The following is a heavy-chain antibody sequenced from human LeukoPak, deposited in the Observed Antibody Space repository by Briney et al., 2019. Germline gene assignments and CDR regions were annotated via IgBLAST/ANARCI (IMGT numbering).Heavy chain of an antibody. Sequence: VRSLRLSCAASGFTFNNYWMTWVRQAPGKGLEWVANIKQDGSDKYYVDSVKGRFVISRDTAKNSLYLQMNSLRAEDTAVYYCARDSIPGYDSSGYMVAFDLWGQGTMVTVSS. CDR2: IKQDGSDK. V-gene: IGHV3-7*05. D-gene: IGHD3-22*01. CDR3: ARDSIPGYDSSGYMVAFDL. J-gene: IGHJ3*01. CDR1: GFTFNNYW.